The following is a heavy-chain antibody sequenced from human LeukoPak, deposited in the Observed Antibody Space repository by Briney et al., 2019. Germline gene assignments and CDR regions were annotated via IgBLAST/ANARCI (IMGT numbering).Heavy chain of an antibody. Sequence: HPGGSLRLSCATSGFIFSNYAMHWVRQAPGKGLEWVAFISYDGSNKYYADSVKGRFTISRDNSKNTLYLQMNSLRAEDTAVYFCANDAAQQQLSNLFFGMDVWGQGTTVTVSS. D-gene: IGHD6-13*01. J-gene: IGHJ6*02. CDR1: GFIFSNYA. CDR2: ISYDGSNK. V-gene: IGHV3-30-3*02. CDR3: ANDAAQQQLSNLFFGMDV.